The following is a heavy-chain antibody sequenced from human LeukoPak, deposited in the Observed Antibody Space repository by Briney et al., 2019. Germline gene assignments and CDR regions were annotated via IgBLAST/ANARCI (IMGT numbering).Heavy chain of an antibody. Sequence: SETLSLTCTVSGGSISSYYWSWIRQPAGKGLEWIGRIYTNASTNYNPSLKSRVTMSVDTSKNQFSLKLSSVTAADTAVYYCARLKPNNWNDPSYFDYWGQGTLVTVSS. CDR2: IYTNAST. CDR3: ARLKPNNWNDPSYFDY. D-gene: IGHD1-20*01. V-gene: IGHV4-4*07. J-gene: IGHJ4*02. CDR1: GGSISSYY.